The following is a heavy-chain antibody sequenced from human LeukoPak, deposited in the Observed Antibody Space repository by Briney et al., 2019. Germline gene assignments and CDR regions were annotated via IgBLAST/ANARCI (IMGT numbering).Heavy chain of an antibody. CDR2: IKEDGSEK. Sequence: PGGSLRLSCAASGFTFSSYWMTWVRQAPGKGLEWVANIKEDGSEKYYVDSVKGRFTISRDNAKNSLYLQMNSLRADDTAVYYCARDRSFGQLVADAFDIWGQGTMVTVSS. V-gene: IGHV3-7*03. CDR3: ARDRSFGQLVADAFDI. CDR1: GFTFSSYW. J-gene: IGHJ3*02. D-gene: IGHD6-13*01.